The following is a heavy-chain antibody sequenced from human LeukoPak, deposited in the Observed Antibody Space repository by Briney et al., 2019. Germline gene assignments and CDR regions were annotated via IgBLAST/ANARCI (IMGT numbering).Heavy chain of an antibody. D-gene: IGHD3-3*01. CDR1: GFNFRGQA. J-gene: IGHJ3*02. CDR3: AKDYSGTFFYDFWQDAFDI. Sequence: AGGSLRLSCAASGFNFRGQAMSWVRQAPGKGLEWVSTISGSGGSTYYADSVKGRFTISRDNSKNTLYLQMNSLRAEDTAVYYCAKDYSGTFFYDFWQDAFDIWGQGTMVTVSS. V-gene: IGHV3-23*01. CDR2: ISGSGGST.